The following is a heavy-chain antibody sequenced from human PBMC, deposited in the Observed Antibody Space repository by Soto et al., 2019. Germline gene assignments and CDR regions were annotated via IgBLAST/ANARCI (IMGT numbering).Heavy chain of an antibody. Sequence: PSETLSLTCTVSGGSISSYYWSWIRQPPGKGLEWIGYIYYSGSTNYNPSLKSRVTISVDTSKNQFSLKLSSVTAADTAVYYCARCLGDSRSLDWFDPWGQGTLVPVDS. CDR2: IYYSGST. CDR1: GGSISSYY. D-gene: IGHD3-16*01. CDR3: ARCLGDSRSLDWFDP. V-gene: IGHV4-59*08. J-gene: IGHJ5*02.